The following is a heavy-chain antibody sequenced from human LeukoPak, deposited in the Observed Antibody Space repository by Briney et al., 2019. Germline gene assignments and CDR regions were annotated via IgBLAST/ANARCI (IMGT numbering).Heavy chain of an antibody. CDR3: ASSAEFGEPPFDY. J-gene: IGHJ4*02. Sequence: GESLKISRKGSGYSFTSYWIGWVRQMPGKGLEWMGIIYPGDSDTRYSPSFQGQATISADKSISTAYLQWSSLKASDTAMYYCASSAEFGEPPFDYWGQGTLVTVSS. CDR2: IYPGDSDT. V-gene: IGHV5-51*01. D-gene: IGHD3-10*01. CDR1: GYSFTSYW.